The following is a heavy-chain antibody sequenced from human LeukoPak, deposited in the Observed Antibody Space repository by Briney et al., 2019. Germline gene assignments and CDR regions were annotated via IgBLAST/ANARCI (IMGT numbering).Heavy chain of an antibody. CDR1: GYIFTGYY. Sequence: ASVKVSCKASGYIFTGYYMHWVRQAPGQGLEWMGWINPNSGDTNYAQKFQGRVTMTRDTSISTAYMELSRLRSDDTAVYYCARTRSSSSSWYGQFDYWGQGTLVTVSS. D-gene: IGHD6-13*01. CDR3: ARTRSSSSSWYGQFDY. V-gene: IGHV1-2*02. J-gene: IGHJ4*02. CDR2: INPNSGDT.